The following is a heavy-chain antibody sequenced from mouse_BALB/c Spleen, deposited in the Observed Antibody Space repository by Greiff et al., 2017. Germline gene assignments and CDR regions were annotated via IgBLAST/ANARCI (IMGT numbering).Heavy chain of an antibody. CDR2: INPGSGGT. CDR1: GYAFTNYL. J-gene: IGHJ3*01. V-gene: IGHV1-54*01. Sequence: VKLQESGAELVRPGTSVKVSCKASGYAFTNYLIEWVKQRPGQGLEWIGVINPGSGGTNYNEKFKGKATLTADKSSSTAYMQLSSLTSDDSAVYFCARETTAWFAYWGQGTLVTVSA. CDR3: ARETTAWFAY. D-gene: IGHD1-1*01.